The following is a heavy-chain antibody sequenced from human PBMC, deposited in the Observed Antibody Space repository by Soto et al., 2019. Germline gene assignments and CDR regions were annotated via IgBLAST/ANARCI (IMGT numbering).Heavy chain of an antibody. CDR1: GGSISSGDYH. CDR3: ARGIRAYYGMDV. CDR2: IYYSGST. Sequence: QVQLQESGPGLVKPSQTLSLTCTVSGGSISSGDYHWSWIRQPPGKGLAWIGYIYYSGSTYYNPSLKSRVTISVDTSKNQFSLKLSSVTAADTAVYYCARGIRAYYGMDVWGQGTTVTVSS. D-gene: IGHD3-3*02. J-gene: IGHJ6*02. V-gene: IGHV4-30-4*01.